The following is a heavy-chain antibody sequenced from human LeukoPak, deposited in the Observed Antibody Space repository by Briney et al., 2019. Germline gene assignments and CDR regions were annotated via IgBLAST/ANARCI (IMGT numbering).Heavy chain of an antibody. V-gene: IGHV1-18*01. Sequence: ASVKVSCKASCYIFMNYGISWVRQAPGQGLEWMGWISAYNGDTVYAQNLQGRVTVTTDTSTDTAYMELRSLRSDDTAVYYCARDIGSVVGTSDYWGQGTLVTVSS. D-gene: IGHD3-10*01. CDR2: ISAYNGDT. CDR1: CYIFMNYG. CDR3: ARDIGSVVGTSDY. J-gene: IGHJ4*02.